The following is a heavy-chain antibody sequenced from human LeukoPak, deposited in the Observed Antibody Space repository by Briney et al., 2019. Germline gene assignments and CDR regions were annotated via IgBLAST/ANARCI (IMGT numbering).Heavy chain of an antibody. J-gene: IGHJ1*01. CDR3: ARGRNCTNGVCPINQKYFQH. Sequence: SETLSLTCAVYGGSFSGYYWSWIRQPPGKGLEWIGEINHSGSTNYNPSLKSRVTISVDTSKNQFSLKLSSVTAADTAVYYCARGRNCTNGVCPINQKYFQHWGQGTLVTVSS. V-gene: IGHV4-34*01. D-gene: IGHD2-8*01. CDR2: INHSGST. CDR1: GGSFSGYY.